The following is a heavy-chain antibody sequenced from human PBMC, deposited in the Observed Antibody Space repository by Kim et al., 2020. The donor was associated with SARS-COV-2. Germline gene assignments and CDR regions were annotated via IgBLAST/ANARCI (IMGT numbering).Heavy chain of an antibody. CDR2: VYYSGST. Sequence: SETLSLTCTVSGGSISSYYWSWIRQPPGKGLEWIGHVYYSGSTNYNPSLKSRVTISADTSKNQFFLKLSSVIAADTAVYYCARQWDSWGQGTLVPVSS. J-gene: IGHJ4*02. V-gene: IGHV4-59*08. CDR1: GGSISSYY. CDR3: ARQWDS.